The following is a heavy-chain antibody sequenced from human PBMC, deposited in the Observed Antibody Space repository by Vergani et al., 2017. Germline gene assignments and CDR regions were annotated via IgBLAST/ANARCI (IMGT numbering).Heavy chain of an antibody. Sequence: EVQLVESGGGLVQPGGSLRLSCAASGFTFSSYWMSWVRQAPGKGLEWVANIKQDGSEKYYADSVKGRFTISRDNAKNSLYLQMNSLRAEDTAVYYCARDSFFGVVIIPFDYWGQGTLVTVSS. V-gene: IGHV3-7*01. CDR2: IKQDGSEK. CDR1: GFTFSSYW. CDR3: ARDSFFGVVIIPFDY. D-gene: IGHD3-3*01. J-gene: IGHJ4*02.